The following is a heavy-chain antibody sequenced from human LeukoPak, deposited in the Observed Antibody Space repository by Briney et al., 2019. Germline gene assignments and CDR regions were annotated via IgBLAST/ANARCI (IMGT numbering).Heavy chain of an antibody. CDR1: GGSISSYY. CDR2: IYGSGNT. CDR3: ARGTGWLPDW. Sequence: SETLSLACTVSGGSISSYYWSWIRQPPGKGLEWIGHIYGSGNTNYNPSLKSRLTISVDTSKNDFSLQLTSVTAADTAVYYCARGTGWLPDWWGQGTLVTVSS. D-gene: IGHD6-19*01. V-gene: IGHV4-59*01. J-gene: IGHJ4*02.